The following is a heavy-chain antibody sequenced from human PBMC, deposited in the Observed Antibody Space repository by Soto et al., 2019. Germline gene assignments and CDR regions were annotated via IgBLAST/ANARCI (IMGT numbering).Heavy chain of an antibody. D-gene: IGHD2-2*02. CDR2: INPSGGST. V-gene: IGHV1-46*01. CDR3: ARGLIVVVPAAIHGDYFDY. CDR1: GYTFTSYY. J-gene: IGHJ4*02. Sequence: ASVKVSCKASGYTFTSYYMHWVRHAPGQGLEWMGIINPSGGSTSYAQKFQGRVTMTRDTSTSTVYMELSSLRSEDTAVYYCARGLIVVVPAAIHGDYFDYWGQGTMVTVYS.